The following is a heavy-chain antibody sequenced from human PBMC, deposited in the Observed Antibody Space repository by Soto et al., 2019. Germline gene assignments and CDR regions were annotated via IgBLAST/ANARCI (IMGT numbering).Heavy chain of an antibody. D-gene: IGHD6-19*01. V-gene: IGHV4-34*01. CDR2: INHSGST. J-gene: IGHJ3*02. Sequence: QVQVQQWGAGLLKPSETLSLTCAVYGGSFIGYYWSWIRQPPGKGLEWIGEINHSGSTNYNPSLKSRVTISVDTSKNQFSLKLSSVTAEDTAVYYCARTGYSSGWYKAAFDIWGQGTMVTVSS. CDR1: GGSFIGYY. CDR3: ARTGYSSGWYKAAFDI.